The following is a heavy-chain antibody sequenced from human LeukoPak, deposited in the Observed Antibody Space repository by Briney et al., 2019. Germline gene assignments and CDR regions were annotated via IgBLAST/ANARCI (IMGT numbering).Heavy chain of an antibody. J-gene: IGHJ4*02. CDR1: GFTFTAYY. V-gene: IGHV1-2*02. CDR2: INPNSGGT. D-gene: IGHD7-27*01. CDR3: ARGPHWDPHFDY. Sequence: ASVRVSCKASGFTFTAYYMHWVRQAPGQGLEWMGWINPNSGGTNYAQKFQGRVAMTRDTSISTAYMELSRLRSDDTAVYYCARGPHWDPHFDYWGQGTLVTVSS.